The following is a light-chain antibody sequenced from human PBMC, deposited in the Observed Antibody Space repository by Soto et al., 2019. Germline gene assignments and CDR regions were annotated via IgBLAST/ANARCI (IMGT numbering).Light chain of an antibody. CDR1: QVISNY. CDR2: AVS. V-gene: IGKV1-27*01. CDR3: QKYNSAHLT. J-gene: IGKJ5*01. Sequence: DVQMTQSPSSLSVSVGDRVTITCRASQVISNYLAWYQQKPGKPPQHLIYAVSTLQSGVPSRFSGSACGTEFTLTISSLQPEDVATYYCQKYNSAHLTFGQGTRLE.